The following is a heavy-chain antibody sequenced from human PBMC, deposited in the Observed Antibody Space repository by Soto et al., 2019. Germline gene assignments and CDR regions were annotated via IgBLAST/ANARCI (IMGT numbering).Heavy chain of an antibody. J-gene: IGHJ4*02. Sequence: SETLSLTCAVYGGSFSGYYWSWIRQPPGKGLEWIGEINHSGSTNYNPSLKSRVTISVDTSKNQFSLKLSSVTAADTAVYYCATSYGNAWYNIWGQETQVTVSS. V-gene: IGHV4-34*01. D-gene: IGHD1-1*01. CDR1: GGSFSGYY. CDR2: INHSGST. CDR3: ATSYGNAWYNI.